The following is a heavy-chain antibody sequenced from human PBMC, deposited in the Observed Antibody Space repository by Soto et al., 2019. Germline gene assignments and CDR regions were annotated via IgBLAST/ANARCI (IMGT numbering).Heavy chain of an antibody. J-gene: IGHJ5*02. V-gene: IGHV3-33*01. CDR1: GFTFSSYG. CDR3: ARDRGTVTTRTLNWFDP. D-gene: IGHD4-17*01. Sequence: QVQLVESGGGVVQPGRSLRLSCAASGFTFSSYGMHWVRQAPGKGLEWVAVIWYDGSNKYYADSVKGRFTISRDNSKNTLYLQMNSLRAEDTAVYYCARDRGTVTTRTLNWFDPWGQGTLVTVSS. CDR2: IWYDGSNK.